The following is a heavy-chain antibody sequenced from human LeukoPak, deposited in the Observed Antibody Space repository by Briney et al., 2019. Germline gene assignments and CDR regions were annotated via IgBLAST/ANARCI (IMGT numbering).Heavy chain of an antibody. CDR3: ARDYNWNPPDY. D-gene: IGHD1-1*01. CDR1: RFTFSSYW. Sequence: GGSLRLSCAVSRFTFSSYWMHWVRQAPGKGLEWVSAISGSGGSTFYTDSVKGRFTISRDNAKNTLYLQMNSLRVEDTAVYYCARDYNWNPPDYWGQGTLVTVSS. CDR2: ISGSGGST. V-gene: IGHV3-23*01. J-gene: IGHJ4*02.